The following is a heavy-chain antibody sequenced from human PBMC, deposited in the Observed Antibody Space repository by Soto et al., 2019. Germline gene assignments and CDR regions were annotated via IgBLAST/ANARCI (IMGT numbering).Heavy chain of an antibody. Sequence: QVQLVESGGGVVQAGRSLRLSCAASGFTFSSRAMHWVRQAPGKGLEWVALASSDGSSTYHADSVKGRFTISRDNSKNTLFLQMNSLRAEDTAVYYCAKDLFYSGYDLFDSWGQGTLVTVSS. V-gene: IGHV3-30*18. J-gene: IGHJ4*02. CDR2: ASSDGSST. CDR3: AKDLFYSGYDLFDS. CDR1: GFTFSSRA. D-gene: IGHD5-12*01.